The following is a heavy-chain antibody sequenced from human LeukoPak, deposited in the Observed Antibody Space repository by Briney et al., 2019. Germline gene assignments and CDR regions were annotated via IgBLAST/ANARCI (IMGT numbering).Heavy chain of an antibody. CDR3: AKDDSGWHPLGFDY. CDR1: GFTVSSNE. J-gene: IGHJ4*02. V-gene: IGHV3-38-3*01. D-gene: IGHD6-19*01. Sequence: GGSLRLSCAASGFTVSSNEMSWVRQAPGKGREWVSSISGGSTYYADSRKGRFTISRDNSKNTLHLQMNSLRAEDTAVYYCAKDDSGWHPLGFDYWGQGTLVTVSS. CDR2: ISGGST.